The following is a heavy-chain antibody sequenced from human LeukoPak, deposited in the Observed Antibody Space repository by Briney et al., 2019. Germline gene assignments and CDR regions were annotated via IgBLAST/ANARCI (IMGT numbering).Heavy chain of an antibody. J-gene: IGHJ4*02. D-gene: IGHD3-3*01. V-gene: IGHV3-23*01. Sequence: PGGSLRLSCAASGFTFSSYAMSWVRQAPGKGLEWVSAISGSGGSTHYADSVKGRFTISRDNSKNTLYLQMNSLRAEDTAVYYCAKTYYDFWSGYHDYWGQGTLVTVSS. CDR1: GFTFSSYA. CDR2: ISGSGGST. CDR3: AKTYYDFWSGYHDY.